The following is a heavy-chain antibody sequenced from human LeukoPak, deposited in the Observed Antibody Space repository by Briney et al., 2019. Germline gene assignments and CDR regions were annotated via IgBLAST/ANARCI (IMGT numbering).Heavy chain of an antibody. CDR2: ISGSGVST. J-gene: IGHJ4*02. CDR1: GLTFSRYA. CDR3: AKDRKYSGSCPAFDY. Sequence: PGGSLRLSCAATGLTFSRYAMVWVRQAPGRGLEWVSGISGSGVSTFYADSVKGRFIISRDNSKNTVYLQMNSLRAEDTAVYYCAKDRKYSGSCPAFDYCGQGTLVTVSS. V-gene: IGHV3-23*01. D-gene: IGHD1-26*01.